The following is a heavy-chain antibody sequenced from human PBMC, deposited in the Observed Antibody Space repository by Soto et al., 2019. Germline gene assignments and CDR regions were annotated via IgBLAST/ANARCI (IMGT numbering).Heavy chain of an antibody. D-gene: IGHD3-22*01. CDR2: IYYSGST. CDR3: ARVRYYYDSSGQSNWFDP. Sequence: SETLSLTCTVSGGSISSGGYYWSWIRQHPGKGLEWIGFIYYSGSTYYNPSLKSRVTISVDTSKNQFSLKLSSVTAADTAVYYCARVRYYYDSSGQSNWFDPWGQGTLVTVSS. V-gene: IGHV4-31*03. J-gene: IGHJ5*02. CDR1: GGSISSGGYY.